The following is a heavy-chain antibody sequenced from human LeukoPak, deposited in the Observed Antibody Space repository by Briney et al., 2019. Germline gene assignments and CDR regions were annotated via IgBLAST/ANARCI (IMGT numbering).Heavy chain of an antibody. CDR3: ARDQGGDYVTPYYYYMDV. Sequence: GGSLRLSCAASGFTFSSYEMNWVRQAPGKGLEWISYISSSGSSISYADSVKGRFTISRDNAKNSLYLQMNSLRAEDTAVYYCARDQGGDYVTPYYYYMDVWGKGTTVTVSS. J-gene: IGHJ6*03. CDR2: ISSSGSSI. V-gene: IGHV3-48*03. CDR1: GFTFSSYE. D-gene: IGHD4-17*01.